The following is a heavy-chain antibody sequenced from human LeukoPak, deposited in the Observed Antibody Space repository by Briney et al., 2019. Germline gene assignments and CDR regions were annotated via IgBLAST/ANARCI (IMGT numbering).Heavy chain of an antibody. CDR3: ARQEAADYDFWSGPDLNWFDP. J-gene: IGHJ5*02. Sequence: KPSETLSLACAVYGGSFSGYYWSWIRQPPGKGLEWIGEINHSGSTNYNPSLKSRVTISVDTSKNQFSLKLSSVTAADTAVYYCARQEAADYDFWSGPDLNWFDPWGQGTLVTVSP. CDR2: INHSGST. D-gene: IGHD3-3*01. V-gene: IGHV4-34*01. CDR1: GGSFSGYY.